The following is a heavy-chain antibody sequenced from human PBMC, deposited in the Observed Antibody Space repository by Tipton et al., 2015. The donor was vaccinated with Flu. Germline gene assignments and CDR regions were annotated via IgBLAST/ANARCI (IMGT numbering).Heavy chain of an antibody. CDR1: GGSLRGPF. Sequence: TLPLTCAVYGGSLRGPFWSWIRQPPGKGLEWIGEVNHSRPNPSLKSRVTISVDTSKNQFSLKVTSVTAADTAVYYCARDLPGDPGWFDPWGQGTLVSVSS. V-gene: IGHV4-34*09. J-gene: IGHJ5*02. CDR3: ARDLPGDPGWFDP. D-gene: IGHD1-1*01. CDR2: VNHSRP.